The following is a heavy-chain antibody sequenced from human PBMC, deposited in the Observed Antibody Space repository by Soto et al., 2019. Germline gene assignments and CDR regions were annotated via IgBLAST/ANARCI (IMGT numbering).Heavy chain of an antibody. V-gene: IGHV1-69*02. D-gene: IGHD3-10*01. Sequence: GASVKVSCKASGGTFSSYTISWVRQAPGQGLEWMGRIIPILGIANYAQKFQGRVTITADKSTSTAYMELSSLRSEDTAVYYCAKGSITMVRGVITHDNWFDPWGQGTLVTVSS. CDR2: IIPILGIA. J-gene: IGHJ5*02. CDR3: AKGSITMVRGVITHDNWFDP. CDR1: GGTFSSYT.